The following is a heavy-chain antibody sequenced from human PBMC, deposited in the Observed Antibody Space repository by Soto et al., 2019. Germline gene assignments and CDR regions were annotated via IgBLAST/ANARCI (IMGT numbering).Heavy chain of an antibody. V-gene: IGHV2-70*01. D-gene: IGHD3-22*01. J-gene: IGHJ5*02. CDR2: IDWDDDK. Sequence: SGSYAGEPTQALTLTCTFSGFSLSTSGMCVSWIRQPPGKALEWLALIDWDDDKYYSTSLKTRLTISKDTSKNQVVLTMTNMDPVDTATYYCARMSRRYYDSSGYYDWFDPWGQGTLVTVSS. CDR1: GFSLSTSGMC. CDR3: ARMSRRYYDSSGYYDWFDP.